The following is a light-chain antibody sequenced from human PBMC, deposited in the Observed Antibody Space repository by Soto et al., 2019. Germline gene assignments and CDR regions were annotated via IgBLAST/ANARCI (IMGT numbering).Light chain of an antibody. CDR1: SSNIGSNF. V-gene: IGLV1-47*01. CDR2: RDY. CDR3: AAWDDNLNVYV. J-gene: IGLJ1*01. Sequence: QPVLTQPPSVSGTPGQTVTISCSGSSSNIGSNFVSWYQHLPGTAPKLLSYRDYQRPSGVPDRFSGSKSGTSASLAISGLQSEDDGDYYCAAWDDNLNVYVFAAGTKLTVL.